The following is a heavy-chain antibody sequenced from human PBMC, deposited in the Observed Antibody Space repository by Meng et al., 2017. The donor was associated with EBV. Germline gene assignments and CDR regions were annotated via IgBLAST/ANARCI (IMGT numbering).Heavy chain of an antibody. Sequence: QVQLQQSGPGLVKPSXTLSLTCTXAGDSISSRSYYWGWIRQSPGKGLEWIGNVYYSGNSYYNPSLKSRVTISVDTSKNQFYLKLISVTAADTAVYFCARVSFYDYWSGYSFNWFDPWGQGTLVTVSS. CDR1: GDSISSRSYY. D-gene: IGHD3-3*01. CDR3: ARVSFYDYWSGYSFNWFDP. CDR2: VYYSGNS. J-gene: IGHJ5*02. V-gene: IGHV4-39*01.